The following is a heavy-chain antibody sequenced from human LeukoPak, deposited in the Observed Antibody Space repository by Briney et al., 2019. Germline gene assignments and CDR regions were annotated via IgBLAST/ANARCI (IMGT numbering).Heavy chain of an antibody. CDR1: GGTFSSYA. V-gene: IGHV1-69*06. J-gene: IGHJ2*01. CDR2: IIPIFGTA. Sequence: ASVKVSCKASGGTFSSYAISWVRQAPGQGLEWMGGIIPIFGTANYAQKFQGRVTITADKSTSTAYMELSSLSSVTAADTAVYYCAGDPQNHNWYFHLWGRGTLVTVSS. CDR3: AGDPQNHNWYFHL.